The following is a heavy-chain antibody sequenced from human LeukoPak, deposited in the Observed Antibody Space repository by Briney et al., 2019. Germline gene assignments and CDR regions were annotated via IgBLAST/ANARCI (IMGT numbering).Heavy chain of an antibody. CDR1: GFTFDDYG. J-gene: IGHJ4*02. V-gene: IGHV3-23*01. Sequence: GGSLRLSCAASGFTFDDYGMSWVRQAPGKGLEWVSAISSSGDNTYYADSVKGQFTISRDNSKNTLDLQMNSLRAEDTAMYHCAKVKALDAVASYFDYWGQGTLVTVSS. CDR2: ISSSGDNT. CDR3: AKVKALDAVASYFDY. D-gene: IGHD1-1*01.